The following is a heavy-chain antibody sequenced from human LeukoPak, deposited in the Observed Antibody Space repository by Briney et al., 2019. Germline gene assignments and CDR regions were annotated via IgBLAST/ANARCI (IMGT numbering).Heavy chain of an antibody. CDR1: GFTFSIYG. D-gene: IGHD1-14*01. J-gene: IGHJ6*03. V-gene: IGHV3-33*01. CDR2: IWYDGSNK. CDR3: ARGWRPDGNYYYYYYMDV. Sequence: PGRSLRLSCAASGFTFSIYGMHWVRQAPGKGLEWVAVIWYDGSNKYYADSVKGRFTISRDNSKNTLYLQMNSLRAEDTAVYYCARGWRPDGNYYYYYYMDVWGKGTTVTVSS.